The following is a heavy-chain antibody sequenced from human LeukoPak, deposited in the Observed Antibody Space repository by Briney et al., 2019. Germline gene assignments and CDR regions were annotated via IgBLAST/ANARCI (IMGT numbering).Heavy chain of an antibody. V-gene: IGHV3-48*03. Sequence: GGSLRLSCAGSGLTFSNYEMNWVRQAPGKGLEWVSFISGSGSRIYYADSVKGRFTISRDNAKNSLYLQMNNMRADDTAVYYCAKDQGRGGFGLDCWGQGTLVTVSS. CDR2: ISGSGSRI. CDR1: GLTFSNYE. J-gene: IGHJ4*02. D-gene: IGHD3-16*01. CDR3: AKDQGRGGFGLDC.